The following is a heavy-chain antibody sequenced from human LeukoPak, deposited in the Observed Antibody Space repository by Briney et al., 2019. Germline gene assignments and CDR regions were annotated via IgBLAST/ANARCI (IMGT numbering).Heavy chain of an antibody. CDR2: IKQDGSEK. CDR1: GFTFSSYW. V-gene: IGHV3-7*01. J-gene: IGHJ3*02. D-gene: IGHD2-2*01. Sequence: GGSLRLSCAASGFTFSSYWMSWVRQAPGKGLEWVANIKQDGSEKYYVDSVKGRFTISRDNAKNSLYLQMNSLRAEDTAVYYCASHRPYCSSTSCIGGAFDIWGQGTMVTVSS. CDR3: ASHRPYCSSTSCIGGAFDI.